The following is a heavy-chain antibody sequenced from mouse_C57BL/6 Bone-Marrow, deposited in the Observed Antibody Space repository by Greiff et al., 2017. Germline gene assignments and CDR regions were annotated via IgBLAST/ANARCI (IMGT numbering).Heavy chain of an antibody. CDR3: ARRTVVYYYATDY. V-gene: IGHV5-6*02. J-gene: IGHJ4*01. Sequence: VKVVESGGDLVKPGGSLTLSCAASGFTFSSYGMSWVRQTPVKRLEWVATISSGGSYPYSPDGVEGRFTISRDNAKNTLDLKMSSLKSEDPAMYYCARRTVVYYYATDYWGQGTSVTV. D-gene: IGHD1-1*01. CDR1: GFTFSSYG. CDR2: ISSGGSYP.